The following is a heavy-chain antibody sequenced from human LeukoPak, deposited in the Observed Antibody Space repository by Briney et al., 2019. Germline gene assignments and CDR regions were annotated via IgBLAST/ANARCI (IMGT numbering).Heavy chain of an antibody. CDR3: AKVLLVGATLDAFDI. D-gene: IGHD1-26*01. CDR1: GFTFSSYA. J-gene: IGHJ3*02. CDR2: ISGSGGST. V-gene: IGHV3-23*01. Sequence: GGSLRLSCAASGFTFSSYAMSWVRQAPGKGLAWVSAISGSGGSTYYADSVKGRFTISRDNSKNTLSLQMNSLRAEDTAVYYCAKVLLVGATLDAFDIWGQGTMVTVSS.